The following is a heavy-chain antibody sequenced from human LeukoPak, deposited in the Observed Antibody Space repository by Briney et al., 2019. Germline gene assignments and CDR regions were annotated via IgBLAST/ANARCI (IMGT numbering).Heavy chain of an antibody. V-gene: IGHV4-30-4*01. CDR3: AREASSESFFDY. J-gene: IGHJ4*02. CDR2: IYYSGST. Sequence: SQTLSLTCTVSGGSISSGDYYWSWIRQPPGKGLEWIGYIYYSGSTYYNPSLKSRVTISVDTSKNQFSLRLTSVTAADTAVYYCAREASSESFFDYWGQGTLVTVSS. D-gene: IGHD6-6*01. CDR1: GGSISSGDYY.